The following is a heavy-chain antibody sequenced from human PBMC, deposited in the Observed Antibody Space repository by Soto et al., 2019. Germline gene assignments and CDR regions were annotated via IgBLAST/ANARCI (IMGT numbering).Heavy chain of an antibody. CDR1: GFTFSSFE. D-gene: IGHD4-17*01. Sequence: GSLRLSCAASGFTFSSFEMIWVRQAPGKGLEWISYISDSGRTMYYADSVKGRFTTSRDNAKNSLYLQMNSLRVEDTALYYCARSTVTSDWGQGTLVTVSS. CDR2: ISDSGRTM. J-gene: IGHJ4*02. CDR3: ARSTVTSD. V-gene: IGHV3-48*03.